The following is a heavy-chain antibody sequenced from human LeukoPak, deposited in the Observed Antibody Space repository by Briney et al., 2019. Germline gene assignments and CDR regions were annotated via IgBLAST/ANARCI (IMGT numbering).Heavy chain of an antibody. Sequence: PSETLSLTCTVSGGSISSSSYYWGWIRQPPGKGLEWIGSIYHSGSTYYNPSLKSRVTISVDTSKNQFSLKLSSVTAADTAVYYCARGLKDIVVVPAANYWGQGTLVTVSS. V-gene: IGHV4-39*07. CDR2: IYHSGST. D-gene: IGHD2-2*01. J-gene: IGHJ4*02. CDR1: GGSISSSSYY. CDR3: ARGLKDIVVVPAANY.